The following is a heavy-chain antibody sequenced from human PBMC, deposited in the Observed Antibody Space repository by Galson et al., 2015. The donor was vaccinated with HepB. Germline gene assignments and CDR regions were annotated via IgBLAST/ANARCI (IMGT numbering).Heavy chain of an antibody. J-gene: IGHJ4*02. V-gene: IGHV3-30*18. CDR3: AKDRTGYNVFDY. D-gene: IGHD5-18*01. CDR1: GFTFSSYG. CDR2: ISYDGSNK. Sequence: SLRLSCAASGFTFSSYGMHWVRQAPGKGLEWVAVISYDGSNKYYADSVKGRFTISRDNSKNTMYLQMNSLRAEDTAVYYCAKDRTGYNVFDYWGQGTLVTVSS.